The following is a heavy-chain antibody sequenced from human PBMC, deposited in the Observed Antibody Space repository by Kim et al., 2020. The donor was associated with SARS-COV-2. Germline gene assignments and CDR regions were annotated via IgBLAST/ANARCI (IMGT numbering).Heavy chain of an antibody. CDR3: ARGIVGTL. Sequence: FGTANYAQKFQGRVTITADESTSTAYVELSSLRSEDTAVYYCARGIVGTLWGQGTMVTVSS. D-gene: IGHD1-26*01. J-gene: IGHJ3*01. V-gene: IGHV1-69*01. CDR2: FGTA.